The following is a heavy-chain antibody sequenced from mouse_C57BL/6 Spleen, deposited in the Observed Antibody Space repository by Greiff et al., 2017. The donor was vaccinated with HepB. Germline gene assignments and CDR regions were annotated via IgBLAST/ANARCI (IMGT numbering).Heavy chain of an antibody. J-gene: IGHJ4*01. Sequence: VHLVESGAELVKPGASVKISCKASGYAFSSYWMNWVKQRPGKGLEWIGQIYPGDGDTNYNGKFKGKATLTADKSSSTAYMQLSSLTSEDSAVYFCARSGLTGSYAMDYWGQGTSVTVSS. CDR1: GYAFSSYW. CDR2: IYPGDGDT. V-gene: IGHV1-80*01. D-gene: IGHD4-1*01. CDR3: ARSGLTGSYAMDY.